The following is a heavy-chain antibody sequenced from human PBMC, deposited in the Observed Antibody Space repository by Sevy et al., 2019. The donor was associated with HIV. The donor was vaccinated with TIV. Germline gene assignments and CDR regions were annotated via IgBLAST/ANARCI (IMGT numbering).Heavy chain of an antibody. CDR3: ARVPTYYFGSGTYFDY. Sequence: ALVKVSCKASGYTFSSNGIAWVRQAPGQGLQWMGWIGVYNGNSKDAQNLQDRLTMTTDTSTSTAYMELKSLRSDDTAVYYCARVPTYYFGSGTYFDYWGHGTLVTVSS. CDR2: IGVYNGNS. V-gene: IGHV1-18*01. D-gene: IGHD3-10*01. J-gene: IGHJ4*01. CDR1: GYTFSSNG.